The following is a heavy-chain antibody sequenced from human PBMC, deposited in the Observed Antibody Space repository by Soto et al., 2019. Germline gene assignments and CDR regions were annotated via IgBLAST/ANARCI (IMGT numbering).Heavy chain of an antibody. Sequence: GGSLRLSCAASGFTFSSYGMHWVRQAPGKGLEWVAIIWYDGSTTHYADSLKGRFTISRDNSKNTLYLQMNSLRADDTAVYYCARDFNWNEIDYWGQGTLVTVS. CDR1: GFTFSSYG. J-gene: IGHJ4*02. CDR2: IWYDGSTT. D-gene: IGHD1-1*01. V-gene: IGHV3-33*01. CDR3: ARDFNWNEIDY.